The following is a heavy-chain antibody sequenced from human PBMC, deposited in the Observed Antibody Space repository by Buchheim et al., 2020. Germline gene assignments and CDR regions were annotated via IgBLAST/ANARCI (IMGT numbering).Heavy chain of an antibody. CDR3: TRSMAVAGYSFYYYGMDV. Sequence: EVQLLESGGDLVQPGGSLRLSCAGSGFTSINHALNWVRQAPGKGLEWVSRITGGGVTTYYADSVKGRFTISRDNSRSTLYLQMNSLRAEDTATYFCTRSMAVAGYSFYYYGMDVWGPGTT. V-gene: IGHV3-23*01. CDR2: ITGGGVTT. D-gene: IGHD6-19*01. J-gene: IGHJ6*02. CDR1: GFTSINHA.